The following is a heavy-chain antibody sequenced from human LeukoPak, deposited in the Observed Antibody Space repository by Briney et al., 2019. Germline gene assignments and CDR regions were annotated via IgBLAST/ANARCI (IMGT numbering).Heavy chain of an antibody. CDR1: GFTFRSYW. CDR2: IKQDGSEK. D-gene: IGHD3-10*01. J-gene: IGHJ4*02. CDR3: ARDYGSGTPMGY. V-gene: IGHV3-7*01. Sequence: PGGSLRLSCAASGFTFRSYWMSWVRQAPGKGLEWVANIKQDGSEKYYVDSVKGRFTISRDNAKNSLYLQMNSLRAEDTAVYYCARDYGSGTPMGYWDQGTLVTVSS.